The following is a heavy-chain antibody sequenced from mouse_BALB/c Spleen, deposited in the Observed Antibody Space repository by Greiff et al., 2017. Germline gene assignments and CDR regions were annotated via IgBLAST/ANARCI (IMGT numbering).Heavy chain of an antibody. V-gene: IGHV1-15*01. Sequence: QVQLQQSGAELVRPGASVTLSCKASGYTFTDYEMHWVKQTPVHGLEWIGAIDPETGGTAYNQKFKGKATLTADKSSSTAYMELRSLTSEDSAVYYCTRWGGRFAYWGQGTLVTVSA. D-gene: IGHD3-3*01. J-gene: IGHJ3*01. CDR1: GYTFTDYE. CDR2: IDPETGGT. CDR3: TRWGGRFAY.